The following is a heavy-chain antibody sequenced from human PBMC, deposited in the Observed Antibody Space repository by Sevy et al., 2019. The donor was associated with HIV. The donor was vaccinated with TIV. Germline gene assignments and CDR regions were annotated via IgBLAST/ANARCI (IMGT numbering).Heavy chain of an antibody. CDR1: GFTFSSYE. V-gene: IGHV3-48*03. D-gene: IGHD4-17*01. Sequence: GGSLRLSCAASGFTFSSYEMNWVRQAPGKGLEWVSYISNSGTTISYSDSVKGRFTISRDNARNSLYLQMNSLRAEDTAVYYCAGDLPPSATTVEHFDCWGQGTLVTVSS. CDR3: AGDLPPSATTVEHFDC. CDR2: ISNSGTTI. J-gene: IGHJ4*02.